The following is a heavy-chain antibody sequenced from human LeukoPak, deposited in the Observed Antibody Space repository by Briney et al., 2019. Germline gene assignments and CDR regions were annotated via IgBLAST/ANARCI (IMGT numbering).Heavy chain of an antibody. CDR1: GFTVSSNY. CDR3: ARHAAAVAGHFDY. V-gene: IGHV4-39*01. Sequence: GSLRLSCAASGFTVSSNYMSWVRQPPGKGLEWIGSIYYSGSTYYNPSLKSRVTISVDTSKNQFSLKLSSVTAADTAVYYCARHAAAVAGHFDYWGQGTLVTVSS. CDR2: IYYSGST. J-gene: IGHJ4*02. D-gene: IGHD6-19*01.